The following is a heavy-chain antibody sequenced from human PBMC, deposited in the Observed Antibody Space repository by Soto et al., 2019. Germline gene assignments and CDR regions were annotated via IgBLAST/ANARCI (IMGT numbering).Heavy chain of an antibody. CDR2: MSKDGSAK. Sequence: QVQLVESGGGVVQPGRSLRLSCAASGFTFSSYAMYWVRQAPGKGLEWVAVMSKDGSAKFYADSVKGRFTISRDNSKNTLFLQMNSLRDDDTAGYYCARKTIEMGVGVGMTYWGQGTRVTV. CDR3: ARKTIEMGVGVGMTY. V-gene: IGHV3-30-3*01. D-gene: IGHD3-16*01. J-gene: IGHJ4*02. CDR1: GFTFSSYA.